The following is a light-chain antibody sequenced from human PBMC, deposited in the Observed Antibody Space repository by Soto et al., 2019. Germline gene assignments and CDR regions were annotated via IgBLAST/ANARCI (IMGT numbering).Light chain of an antibody. CDR1: QSISTW. CDR2: DAS. Sequence: DIQMTQSPSTLSASVGDRVTITFRASQSISTWLAWYQQKPGKAPKLLIYDASSLESGVPQRFSGSGSGTEFTLTISSLQTDDFSTYYCQQYHSYWTFGQGTKVDIK. CDR3: QQYHSYWT. V-gene: IGKV1-5*01. J-gene: IGKJ1*01.